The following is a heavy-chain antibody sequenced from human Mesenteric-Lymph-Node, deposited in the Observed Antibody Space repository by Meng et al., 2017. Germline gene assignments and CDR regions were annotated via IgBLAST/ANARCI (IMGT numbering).Heavy chain of an antibody. CDR2: ISAYNGNT. D-gene: IGHD4-11*01. Sequence: ASVKVSCKASGFTFSSYGFSWVRQAPGQGLEWMGWISAYNGNTNYAQKLQGRVTMTTDTSTSTAYMELRSLRSDDTAVYYCARLGNFYSNYVNFDYWGQGTLVTVSS. CDR3: ARLGNFYSNYVNFDY. V-gene: IGHV1-18*01. J-gene: IGHJ4*02. CDR1: GFTFSSYG.